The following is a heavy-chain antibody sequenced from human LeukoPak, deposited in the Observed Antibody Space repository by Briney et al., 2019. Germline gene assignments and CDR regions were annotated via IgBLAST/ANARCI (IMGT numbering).Heavy chain of an antibody. J-gene: IGHJ4*02. V-gene: IGHV3-23*01. Sequence: GGSLRLSCAASGFTFSSYAMSWVRQAPGKGLEWVSAISGSGGSTYYADSVKGRFTISRDNSKNTLYLQMNSLRAEDTAVYYCAKDVTGTPFYYGSGSYEDYWGQGTLVTVSS. D-gene: IGHD3-10*01. CDR3: AKDVTGTPFYYGSGSYEDY. CDR1: GFTFSSYA. CDR2: ISGSGGST.